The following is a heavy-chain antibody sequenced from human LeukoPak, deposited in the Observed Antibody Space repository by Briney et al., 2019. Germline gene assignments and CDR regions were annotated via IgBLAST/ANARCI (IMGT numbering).Heavy chain of an antibody. V-gene: IGHV3-7*01. D-gene: IGHD1-7*01. CDR1: GFTFTNYW. Sequence: GGSLRLSCAASGFTFTNYWMTWVRQAPGKRLEWLANIKRDGSVQYYVDSVKGRFTISRDNSKNTLFLQMNSLRVEDTAVYYCARELSGTTSYYFDYWGQGTLVTVSS. CDR2: IKRDGSVQ. CDR3: ARELSGTTSYYFDY. J-gene: IGHJ4*02.